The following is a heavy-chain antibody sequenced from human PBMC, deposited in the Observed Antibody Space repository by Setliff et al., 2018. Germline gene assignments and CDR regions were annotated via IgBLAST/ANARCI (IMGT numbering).Heavy chain of an antibody. J-gene: IGHJ4*02. CDR3: AKFGPLDLTGDWAFDN. CDR1: GGSFSSFY. V-gene: IGHV4-34*01. D-gene: IGHD7-27*01. Sequence: SETLSLTCAVYGGSFSSFYWSWIRQPPGKGLEWIGEIXXXGTTNYNPSLKSXVTISVDTSKKQFSLKLSSVTAADTAVYYCAKFGPLDLTGDWAFDNWGQGTLVTSPQ. CDR2: IXXXGTT.